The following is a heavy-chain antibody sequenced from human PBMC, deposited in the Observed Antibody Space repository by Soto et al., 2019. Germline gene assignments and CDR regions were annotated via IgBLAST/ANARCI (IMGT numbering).Heavy chain of an antibody. D-gene: IGHD3-10*01. CDR2: INPKFGDT. Sequence: QVQLVQSGAEVKEPGDSVRVSCEASGYTFTSYYIHWVRQAPGQGLEWMGWINPKFGDTTYAQDFQGRVSMTRDMSISTVYMELSRLTSDDTAIYYCARNMDYYYGPGSGNGHGFWGQGSTVTLFS. CDR1: GYTFTSYY. V-gene: IGHV1-2*02. J-gene: IGHJ6*02. CDR3: ARNMDYYYGPGSGNGHGF.